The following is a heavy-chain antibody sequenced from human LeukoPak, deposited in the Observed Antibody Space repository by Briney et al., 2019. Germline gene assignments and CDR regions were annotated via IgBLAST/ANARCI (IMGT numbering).Heavy chain of an antibody. CDR3: ARVGTHYDILTGYYIPHYGMDV. V-gene: IGHV3-74*01. CDR1: GFTFSSYW. CDR2: INSDGSST. D-gene: IGHD3-9*01. Sequence: GGSLRLSCAASGFTFSSYWMHWVRQAPGKGLVWVSRINSDGSSTSYADSMKGRFTISRDNAKNTLYLQMNSLRAEDTAVYYCARVGTHYDILTGYYIPHYGMDVWGQGTTVTVSS. J-gene: IGHJ6*02.